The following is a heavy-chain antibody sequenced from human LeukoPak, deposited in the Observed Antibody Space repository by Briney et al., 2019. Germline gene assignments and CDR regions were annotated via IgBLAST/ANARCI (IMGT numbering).Heavy chain of an antibody. CDR1: GGSISNYY. J-gene: IGHJ4*02. D-gene: IGHD6-13*01. V-gene: IGHV4-4*07. Sequence: SETLSLTCSVSGGSISNYYWSWIRQPAGKGLEWIGRIYASGSTNYNPSLKSRVTISVDTSKNQFSLKLSSVTAADTAVYYCAREGSRSSWYYFGYWGQGTLVTVSS. CDR3: AREGSRSSWYYFGY. CDR2: IYASGST.